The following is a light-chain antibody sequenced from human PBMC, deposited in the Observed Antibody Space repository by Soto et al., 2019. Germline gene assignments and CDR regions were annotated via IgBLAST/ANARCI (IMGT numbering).Light chain of an antibody. V-gene: IGKV1-33*01. J-gene: IGKJ1*01. CDR1: QDISNY. CDR3: QQYDNLPSWT. CDR2: DAS. Sequence: DIQMTQSPSSLSASVGDRVTITCQASQDISNYLNWYQQKPGKAPKLLIYDASNLETGAQSRFSGSGSGTDFTFNILSLQPEYSATDHCQQYDNLPSWTFGQGTKVEIK.